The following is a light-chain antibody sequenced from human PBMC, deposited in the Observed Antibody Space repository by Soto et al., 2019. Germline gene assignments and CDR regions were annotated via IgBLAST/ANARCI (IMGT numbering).Light chain of an antibody. CDR1: QRVSSFY. CDR3: QPYGDWPRT. CDR2: GAS. V-gene: IGKV3-20*01. Sequence: EIVLTQSPGTLSLSPGERATLSCRASQRVSSFYLAWYQQRAGQAPRLLIYGASTRATGIPDRFSGSGSGTHFILTISRLEPEDFAVYYCQPYGDWPRTFGQGTKVEIK. J-gene: IGKJ1*01.